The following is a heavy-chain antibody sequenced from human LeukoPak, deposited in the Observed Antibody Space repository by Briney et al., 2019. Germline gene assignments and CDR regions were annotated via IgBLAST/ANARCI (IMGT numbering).Heavy chain of an antibody. CDR3: ARDHRGYSYGYVAYYYMDV. CDR2: INPNSGGT. CDR1: GYTFTGYY. J-gene: IGHJ6*03. D-gene: IGHD5-18*01. V-gene: IGHV1-2*02. Sequence: GASVKVSCKASGYTFTGYYIHWVRQAPGQGLDWMGCINPNSGGTNYAQKFQGRVTVTRDTSISTAYMDLSSLRFDDTAVYYCARDHRGYSYGYVAYYYMDVWGKGTTVTVSS.